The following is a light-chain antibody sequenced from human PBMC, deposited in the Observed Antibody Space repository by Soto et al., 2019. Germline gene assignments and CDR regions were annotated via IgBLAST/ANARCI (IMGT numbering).Light chain of an antibody. CDR1: QTISSW. V-gene: IGKV3-20*01. CDR3: QQHGASIT. CDR2: GVS. Sequence: TQSPSTLSGSVGDRVTITCRASQTISSWLAWYQQKPGQAPSLLIYGVSDRATGVPDRFSGSGSGTDFTLTISRLEPEDFAVYYCQQHGASITFGGGTRVENK. J-gene: IGKJ4*01.